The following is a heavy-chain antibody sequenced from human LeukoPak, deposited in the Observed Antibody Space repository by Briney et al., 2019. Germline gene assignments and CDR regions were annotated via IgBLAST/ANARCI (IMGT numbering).Heavy chain of an antibody. J-gene: IGHJ4*02. V-gene: IGHV3-66*01. CDR3: ARGQSYCGADCYSD. Sequence: PGGSLRLSCAASGFSINHYYMTWLRQTPGKGLDWVSVIYTGGSTNYGDSVKGRFTISRDNSKNTLYLQMNSLRADDTAIYYCARGQSYCGADCYSDWGQGTLVTVSS. D-gene: IGHD2-21*02. CDR2: IYTGGST. CDR1: GFSINHYY.